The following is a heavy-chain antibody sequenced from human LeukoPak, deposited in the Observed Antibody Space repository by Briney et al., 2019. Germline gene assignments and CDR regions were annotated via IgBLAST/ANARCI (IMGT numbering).Heavy chain of an antibody. CDR1: GFTFSSYE. J-gene: IGHJ4*02. V-gene: IGHV3-48*03. D-gene: IGHD5-12*01. CDR3: ARDRDSGYDSLDY. Sequence: GGSLRLSCAASGFTFSSYEMNWVRQAPGEGLEWVSYISSSGSTIYYADSMKGRFTISRDNAKNSLYLQMNSLRAEDTAVYYCARDRDSGYDSLDYWGQGTLVTVSS. CDR2: ISSSGSTI.